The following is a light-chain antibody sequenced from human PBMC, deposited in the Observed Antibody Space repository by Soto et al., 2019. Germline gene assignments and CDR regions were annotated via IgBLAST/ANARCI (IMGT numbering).Light chain of an antibody. Sequence: EIVLTQSPGTLSLSPGERATLSCRANQSISNNYLSWYRHKPCHSPRLVIYGSSVLASGIPDRLTGSVSGTTFTPSTSSLEAEDFSVYYCQQYGSTPPQTFGQGTKVDIK. J-gene: IGKJ1*01. CDR2: GSS. V-gene: IGKV3-20*01. CDR3: QQYGSTPPQT. CDR1: QSISNNY.